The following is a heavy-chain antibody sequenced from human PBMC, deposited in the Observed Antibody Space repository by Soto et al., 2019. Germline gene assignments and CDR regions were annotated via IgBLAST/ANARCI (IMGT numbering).Heavy chain of an antibody. CDR2: ISAYNGNT. CDR3: ARGPGTVLSTPYGMDV. J-gene: IGHJ6*02. Sequence: EASVKVSCKASGYTFTSYGISWVRQAPGQGLEWMGWISAYNGNTSYAQKFQGRVTITRDTSASTAYMELSSLRSEDTAVYYCARGPGTVLSTPYGMDVWGQGTTVTVSS. D-gene: IGHD4-17*01. CDR1: GYTFTSYG. V-gene: IGHV1-18*01.